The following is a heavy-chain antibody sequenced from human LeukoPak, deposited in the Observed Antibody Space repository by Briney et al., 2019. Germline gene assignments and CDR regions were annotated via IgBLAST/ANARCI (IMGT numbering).Heavy chain of an antibody. J-gene: IGHJ4*02. CDR3: GKTDIYFNPIDY. V-gene: IGHV3-23*01. D-gene: IGHD3-9*01. CDR1: GFTFSSYA. Sequence: PGGSLRLSCAASGFTFSSYAMSWVRQAPGKGLEWVSAISGSGGSTYYADSVKGRFTISRDNSKNTLYLQMNSLRAEDTATYYCGKTDIYFNPIDYWGPGSLVTVSS. CDR2: ISGSGGST.